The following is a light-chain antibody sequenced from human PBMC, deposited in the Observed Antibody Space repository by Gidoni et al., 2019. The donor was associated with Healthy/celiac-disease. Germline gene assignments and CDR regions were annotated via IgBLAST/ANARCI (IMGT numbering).Light chain of an antibody. V-gene: IGKV1-39*01. CDR1: QSISSY. CDR2: GAS. Sequence: DIQVTQSPSSLSASVGDRDTLTCRASQSISSYLNWYQQKPGKAPKLLIYGASSLQSGVPSRFSGSGSGTDFTLTISSLQPEDFATYYCQQSYSTPWTFGQGTKVEIK. CDR3: QQSYSTPWT. J-gene: IGKJ1*01.